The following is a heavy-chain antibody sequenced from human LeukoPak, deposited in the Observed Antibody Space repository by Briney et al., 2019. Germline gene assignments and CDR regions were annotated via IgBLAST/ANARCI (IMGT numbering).Heavy chain of an antibody. Sequence: GGSLRLSCAASGFTFSSYAMSWVRQAPGKGLEWVSAISGSGGSTYYADSVKGRFTISRDNSKNTLYLQMNSLRAEDTAVYYCATVYSSSWYPDAFDIWGQGTMVTVSS. CDR3: ATVYSSSWYPDAFDI. J-gene: IGHJ3*02. CDR2: ISGSGGST. CDR1: GFTFSSYA. D-gene: IGHD6-13*01. V-gene: IGHV3-23*01.